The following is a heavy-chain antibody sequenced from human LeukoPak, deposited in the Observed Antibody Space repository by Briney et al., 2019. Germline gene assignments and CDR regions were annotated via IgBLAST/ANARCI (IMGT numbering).Heavy chain of an antibody. Sequence: ASVNVSCTVSGYALTELSIHWGRQPPGQGHELMGGFDPDDSETIYAQKFQNRLTITEDTSTDNAYMELSSLRSEDTAVYYCARDRVSFFEDPTQHDYWGQGTLVTGSS. CDR3: ARDRVSFFEDPTQHDY. V-gene: IGHV1-24*01. CDR2: FDPDDSET. D-gene: IGHD2/OR15-2a*01. CDR1: GYALTELS. J-gene: IGHJ4*02.